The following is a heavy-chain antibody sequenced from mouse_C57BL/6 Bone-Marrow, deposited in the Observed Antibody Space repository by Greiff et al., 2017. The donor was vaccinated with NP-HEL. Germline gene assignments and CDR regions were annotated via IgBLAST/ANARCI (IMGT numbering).Heavy chain of an antibody. CDR2: ISYDGSN. J-gene: IGHJ2*01. CDR1: GYSITSGYY. Sequence: EVKLMESGPGLVKPSQSLSLTCSVTGYSITSGYYWNWIRQFPGNKLEWMGYISYDGSNNYNPSLKNRISITRDTSKNQFFLKLNSVTTEDTATDYGARGANYRFDYWGQGTTLTVSS. D-gene: IGHD2-1*01. V-gene: IGHV3-6*01. CDR3: ARGANYRFDY.